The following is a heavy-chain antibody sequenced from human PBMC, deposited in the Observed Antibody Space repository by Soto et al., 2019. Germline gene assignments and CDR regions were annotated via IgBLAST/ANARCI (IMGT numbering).Heavy chain of an antibody. V-gene: IGHV1-69*06. CDR3: ARRHSGGFFRFFDS. CDR2: TGSGTGPG. CDR1: GGSLSTKP. J-gene: IGHJ4*02. Sequence: SVKVYWKGSGGSLSTKPSSWWRQDPGQGLEWMGGTGSGTGPGNHAQKFQGRLTVTADKSTSTVYMELTNLSSEDTAVYYCARRHSGGFFRFFDSWGQGTLVTVSS. D-gene: IGHD2-15*01.